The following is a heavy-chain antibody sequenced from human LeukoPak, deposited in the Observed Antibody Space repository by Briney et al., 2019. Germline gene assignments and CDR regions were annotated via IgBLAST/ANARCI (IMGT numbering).Heavy chain of an antibody. Sequence: GGPLRLSCAASGFTFSSYWMSWVRQAPGKGLEGVANIKQDGSEKYYVDSVKGRFTISRDNAKNSLYLQMNSLRAEDTAVYYCARDKVVGATIFDYWGQGTLVTVSS. CDR3: ARDKVVGATIFDY. D-gene: IGHD1-26*01. CDR2: IKQDGSEK. V-gene: IGHV3-7*01. J-gene: IGHJ4*02. CDR1: GFTFSSYW.